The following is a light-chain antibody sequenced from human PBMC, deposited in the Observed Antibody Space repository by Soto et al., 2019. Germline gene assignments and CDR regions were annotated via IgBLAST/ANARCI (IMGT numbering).Light chain of an antibody. V-gene: IGKV1-5*03. CDR2: TAS. Sequence: DIQMTQSPSTLSGSVGDRVTITCRASQTISSWLAWYQQKPGKAPKLLIYTASTLQSGVPSRFSGSGSGTEFTLTISSLQPDDFATYYCQQNYSNPEAFGQGTKVDIK. J-gene: IGKJ1*01. CDR3: QQNYSNPEA. CDR1: QTISSW.